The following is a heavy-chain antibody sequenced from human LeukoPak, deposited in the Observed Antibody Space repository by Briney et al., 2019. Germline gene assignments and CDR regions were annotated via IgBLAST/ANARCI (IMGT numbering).Heavy chain of an antibody. CDR2: ISGSGGST. CDR3: AKVSGIAAAGTLGY. CDR1: GFTFSSYA. Sequence: PGGSLRLSCAASGFTFSSYAMSWVRQAPGKGLEWVPAISGSGGSTYYADSVKGRFTISRDNSKNTLYLQMNSLRAEDTAVYYCAKVSGIAAAGTLGYWGQGTLVTVSS. J-gene: IGHJ4*02. D-gene: IGHD6-13*01. V-gene: IGHV3-23*01.